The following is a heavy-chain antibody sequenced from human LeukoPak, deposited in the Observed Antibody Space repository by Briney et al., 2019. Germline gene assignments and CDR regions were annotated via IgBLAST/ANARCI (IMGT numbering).Heavy chain of an antibody. CDR1: GASICSHY. V-gene: IGHV4-59*11. CDR3: ARLSTYYDFWSPLDY. Sequence: SETLSLTCTVPGASICSHYWNWVRQPPGKGLEWIGYVSYSGGTNYNPSLKSRVTISLDTSKDQFSLRLNSVTAADTAVYYCARLSTYYDFWSPLDYWGQGTLVTVSS. D-gene: IGHD3-3*01. J-gene: IGHJ4*02. CDR2: VSYSGGT.